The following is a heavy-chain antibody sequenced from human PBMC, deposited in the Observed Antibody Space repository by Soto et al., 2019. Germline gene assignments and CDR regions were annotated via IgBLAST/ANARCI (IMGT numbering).Heavy chain of an antibody. Sequence: TSETLSLTCTVSGGSISSYYWSWIRQPPGKGLEWIGYIYYSGSTNYNPSLKSRVTISVDTSKNQFSLKLSSVTAADTAVYYCAGSGSPKPPYYFDYWGQGTLVTVSS. CDR2: IYYSGST. V-gene: IGHV4-59*01. J-gene: IGHJ4*02. CDR3: AGSGSPKPPYYFDY. D-gene: IGHD3-10*01. CDR1: GGSISSYY.